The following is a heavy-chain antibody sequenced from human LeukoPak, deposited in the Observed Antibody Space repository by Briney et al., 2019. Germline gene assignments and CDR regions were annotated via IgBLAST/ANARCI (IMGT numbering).Heavy chain of an antibody. CDR3: ARDLPLKYRSGWFDP. V-gene: IGHV3-21*01. J-gene: IGHJ5*02. D-gene: IGHD2-2*01. CDR1: GFTFSSYS. CDR2: ISSSSSYI. Sequence: GGSLRLSCAASGFTFSSYSMNWVRQAPGKGLEWVSSISSSSSYIYYADSVKGRFTISRDNAKNSLYLQMNSLRAEDTAVYYCARDLPLKYRSGWFDPWGQGTLVTVSS.